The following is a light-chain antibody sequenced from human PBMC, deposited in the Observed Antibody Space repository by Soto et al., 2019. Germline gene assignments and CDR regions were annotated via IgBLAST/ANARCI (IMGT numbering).Light chain of an antibody. Sequence: DIQLTQSPSFLSASVGDRVTITCRASQDISSYLAWYQQNPGKAPRLLISAASTLQSAVPSRFSGSGSGTDFTLTISSLQPEDFATYYCQQLNSYSTFGQGTRLEIK. CDR3: QQLNSYST. J-gene: IGKJ5*01. CDR2: AAS. CDR1: QDISSY. V-gene: IGKV1-9*01.